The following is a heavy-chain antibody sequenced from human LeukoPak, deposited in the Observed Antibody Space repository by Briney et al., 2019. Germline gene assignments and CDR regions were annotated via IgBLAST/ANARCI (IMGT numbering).Heavy chain of an antibody. CDR3: ARDRWELLQVAFDI. Sequence: SETLSLTCTVSGGSISSSSYYWGWIRQPPWKGLEWIGSIYYSGSTYYNPSLKSRVTISVDTSKNQFSLKLSSVTAADTAVYYCARDRWELLQVAFDIWGQGTMVTVSS. CDR2: IYYSGST. J-gene: IGHJ3*02. CDR1: GGSISSSSYY. D-gene: IGHD1-26*01. V-gene: IGHV4-39*02.